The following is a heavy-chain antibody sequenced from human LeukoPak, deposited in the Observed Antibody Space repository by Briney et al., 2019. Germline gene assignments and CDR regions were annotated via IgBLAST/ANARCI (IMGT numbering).Heavy chain of an antibody. CDR2: IYYSGST. CDR1: GGSISSSSYY. CDR3: ARICYCSSTSCYVLRGYYYYYYMDV. D-gene: IGHD2-2*01. V-gene: IGHV4-39*07. J-gene: IGHJ6*03. Sequence: SETLSLTCTVSGGSISSSSYYWGWIRQPPGKGLEWIGSIYYSGSTYYNPSLKSRVTITVDTSKNQFSLKLSSVTAADTAVYYCARICYCSSTSCYVLRGYYYYYYMDVWGKGTTVTVSS.